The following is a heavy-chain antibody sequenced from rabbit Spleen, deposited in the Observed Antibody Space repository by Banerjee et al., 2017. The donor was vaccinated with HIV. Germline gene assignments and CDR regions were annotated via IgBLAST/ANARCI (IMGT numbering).Heavy chain of an antibody. D-gene: IGHD8-1*01. CDR1: GFSFSSGYD. CDR3: ARDTGSSFSSYGMAL. V-gene: IGHV1S45*01. Sequence: QEQLVESGGGLVKPGASLTLICTASGFSFSSGYDMSWVRQAPGKGLEWIGFIYTGNGKNYYATWAKGRFTCSKTSSTTVDLQMTSLTVADTATYFCARDTGSSFSSYGMALWGPGPLVTVS. CDR2: IYTGNGKN. J-gene: IGHJ6*01.